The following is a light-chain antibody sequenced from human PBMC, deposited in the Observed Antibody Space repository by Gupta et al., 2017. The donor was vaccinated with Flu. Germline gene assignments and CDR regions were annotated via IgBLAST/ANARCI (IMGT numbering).Light chain of an antibody. CDR3: QQYNNVPHT. Sequence: PSSLSASVGDRVTISWRASQGVGNFLAWFQQKPGKAPKSLIYSASRVESGIPSNFSGSGSGTDFTLTISSLQPEDFATYYCQQYNNVPHTFGGGTRVEI. CDR1: QGVGNF. CDR2: SAS. J-gene: IGKJ4*01. V-gene: IGKV1-16*02.